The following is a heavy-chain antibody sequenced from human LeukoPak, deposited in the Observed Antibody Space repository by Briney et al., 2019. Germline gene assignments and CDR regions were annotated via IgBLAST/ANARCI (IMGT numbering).Heavy chain of an antibody. CDR2: IYWDDDK. Sequence: VSGPTLFKPPQPLTLTCTFSGFSLSTNHVGVGWIRQPPGEALEWLALIYWDDDKRYSPSQKSRLTITKDTSKNQVVLTMANMDPADTATYYCAFSKYSRSDFDSWGQGTLVTVSS. J-gene: IGHJ4*02. V-gene: IGHV2-5*02. CDR1: GFSLSTNHVG. CDR3: AFSKYSRSDFDS. D-gene: IGHD6-6*01.